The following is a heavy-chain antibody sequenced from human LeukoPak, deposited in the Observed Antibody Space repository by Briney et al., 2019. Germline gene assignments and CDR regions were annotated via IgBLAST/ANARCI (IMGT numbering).Heavy chain of an antibody. D-gene: IGHD2-21*02. Sequence: QPGGSLRLSCAASGFTFSSNWMHWVRQVPGKGLVWVSRIDDVGSGTSYADSVKGRFTISRDDAKNTVYLQMNSLRAEDTAVYYCATVFDFWGQGTLVTVSS. V-gene: IGHV3-74*01. CDR1: GFTFSSNW. J-gene: IGHJ5*01. CDR3: ATVFDF. CDR2: IDDVGSGT.